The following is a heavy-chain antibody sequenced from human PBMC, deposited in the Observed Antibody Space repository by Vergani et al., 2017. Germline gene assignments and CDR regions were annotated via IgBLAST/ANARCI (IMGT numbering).Heavy chain of an antibody. CDR2: ISNSGNTI. CDR3: ARDHRDYSNYPGPFDI. J-gene: IGHJ3*02. V-gene: IGHV3-11*01. CDR1: GFSFSDHY. Sequence: QVQLVESGGGLVKPGGSLRLSCAASGFSFSDHYMTWIRQAPGKGLEWVSYISNSGNTIEYADSVKGRFSISRDNAKSSLFLQMDSLRAEDTAVYYCARDHRDYSNYPGPFDIWGQGSMVTVSS. D-gene: IGHD4-11*01.